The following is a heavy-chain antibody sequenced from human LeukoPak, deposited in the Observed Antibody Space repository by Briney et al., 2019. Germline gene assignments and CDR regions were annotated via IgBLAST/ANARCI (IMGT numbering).Heavy chain of an antibody. Sequence: SETLSLTCTVSGGSISSYYWSWIRQPPGKGLGWIGYIYYSGSTNYNPSLKSRVTISVDTSKNQFSLKLSSVTAADTAVYYCARDLRNYYDSSGYGFDYWGQGTLVTVSS. CDR3: ARDLRNYYDSSGYGFDY. V-gene: IGHV4-59*12. J-gene: IGHJ4*02. CDR2: IYYSGST. CDR1: GGSISSYY. D-gene: IGHD3-22*01.